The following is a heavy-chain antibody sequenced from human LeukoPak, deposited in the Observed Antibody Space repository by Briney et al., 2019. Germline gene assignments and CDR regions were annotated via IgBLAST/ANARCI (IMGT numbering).Heavy chain of an antibody. CDR2: IHNSGTT. D-gene: IGHD3-10*01. J-gene: IGHJ4*02. CDR1: GGPFSGYF. Sequence: SETMSLTCAVSGGPFSGYFWSWIRQSSGRGLEWIGEIHNSGTTNYDPSLNSRVTISEDTSKNQFYLNLSSVTAADTAVYYCARRYYYNLGSFPFDFWGQGTLVTVSS. V-gene: IGHV4-34*01. CDR3: ARRYYYNLGSFPFDF.